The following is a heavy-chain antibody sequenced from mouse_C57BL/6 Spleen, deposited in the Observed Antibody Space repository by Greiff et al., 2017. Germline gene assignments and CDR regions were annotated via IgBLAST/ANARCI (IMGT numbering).Heavy chain of an antibody. Sequence: VQLVESGPGLVQPSQSLSITCTVSGFSLTSYGVHWVRQSPGKGLEWLGVIWSGGSTDYNAAFISRLSISKDNSKSPVFLKTNSLQADETAIYYCARNGVSPYAEVYWGQGTSVTVSS. CDR3: ARNGVSPYAEVY. CDR2: IWSGGST. V-gene: IGHV2-2*01. D-gene: IGHD6-1*01. J-gene: IGHJ4*01. CDR1: GFSLTSYG.